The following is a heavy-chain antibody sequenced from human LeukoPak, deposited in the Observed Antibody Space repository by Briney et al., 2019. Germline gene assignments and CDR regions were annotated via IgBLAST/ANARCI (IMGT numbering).Heavy chain of an antibody. Sequence: PSETLSLTCAVSGGSISSTNWWSWVRQPPGKGLEWIGEIYRSGTTNYKPSLKSRVTISLDKSRNHFSLKLTSVTAADSAVYYCARLYLPATRFDYWGQGTLVTVSS. V-gene: IGHV4-4*02. CDR1: GGSISSTNW. D-gene: IGHD5-24*01. CDR3: ARLYLPATRFDY. J-gene: IGHJ4*02. CDR2: IYRSGTT.